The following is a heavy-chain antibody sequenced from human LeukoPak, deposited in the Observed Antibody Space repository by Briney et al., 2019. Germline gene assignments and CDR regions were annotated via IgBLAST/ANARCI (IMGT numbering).Heavy chain of an antibody. J-gene: IGHJ4*02. CDR3: ATDCSSTSCFDY. CDR1: GFTFSSYA. Sequence: GGSLRLSCAASGFTFSSYAMSWVRQAPGKGLEWVSAISGSGGSTYYADSVKGRFTISRDNSKNTLYLQMNSLRAEDTAVYCCATDCSSTSCFDYWGQGTLVTVSS. V-gene: IGHV3-23*01. D-gene: IGHD2-2*01. CDR2: ISGSGGST.